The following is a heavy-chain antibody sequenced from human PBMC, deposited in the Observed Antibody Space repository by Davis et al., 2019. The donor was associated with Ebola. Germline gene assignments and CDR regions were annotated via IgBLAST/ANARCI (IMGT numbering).Heavy chain of an antibody. V-gene: IGHV5-10-1*01. CDR2: IDPSDSYT. CDR1: GYSFTSYW. CDR3: ARRAQNYGDYGSLDYYGMDV. Sequence: GESLKISCNGSGYSFTSYWISWVRQMPGKGLEWMGRIDPSDSYTNYSPSFQGHVTISADKSISTAYLQWSSLKASDTAMYYCARRAQNYGDYGSLDYYGMDVWGQGTTVTVSS. D-gene: IGHD4-17*01. J-gene: IGHJ6*02.